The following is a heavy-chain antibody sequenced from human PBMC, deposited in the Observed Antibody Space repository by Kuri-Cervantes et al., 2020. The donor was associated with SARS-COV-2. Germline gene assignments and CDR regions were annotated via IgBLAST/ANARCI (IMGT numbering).Heavy chain of an antibody. V-gene: IGHV3-30*02. D-gene: IGHD1-26*01. Sequence: GESLKISCAASGFTFSSYGMHWVRQAPGKGLEWVAFIRYDGSNKYYADSVKGRFTISRDNAKNSLYLQMNSLRAEDTAVYYCARVRIEWELPEGLDPWGQGILVTVSS. CDR1: GFTFSSYG. J-gene: IGHJ5*02. CDR3: ARVRIEWELPEGLDP. CDR2: IRYDGSNK.